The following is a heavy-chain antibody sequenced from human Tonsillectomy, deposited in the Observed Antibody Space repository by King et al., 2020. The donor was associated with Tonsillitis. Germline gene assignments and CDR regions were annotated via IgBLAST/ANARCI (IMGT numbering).Heavy chain of an antibody. CDR2: IYYSGST. J-gene: IGHJ5*02. CDR3: ARQADYSLNWSDP. Sequence: QLQESGPGLVKPSETLSLTCTVSGGSISSSSYYWGWIRQPPGKGLEWIGSIYYSGSTYYNPSLKSRVTISVDTSKNQFSLKLSSVTAADTAVYYCARQADYSLNWSDPWGQGTLVTVSS. D-gene: IGHD4-11*01. V-gene: IGHV4-39*01. CDR1: GGSISSSSYY.